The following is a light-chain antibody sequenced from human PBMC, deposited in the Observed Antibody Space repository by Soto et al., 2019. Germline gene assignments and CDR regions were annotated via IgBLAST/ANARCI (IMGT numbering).Light chain of an antibody. CDR3: SSYAASNVVL. V-gene: IGLV2-8*01. J-gene: IGLJ2*01. CDR1: RSDIGGYKY. Sequence: QSALTQPPSASGSPGQSVTISCTGTRSDIGGYKYVSWYQQHPGKVPKLIIYDVSQRPSGVPDRFSGSKSANTASLTVSGLQAEDEADYYCSSYAASNVVLFGGGTQLTVL. CDR2: DVS.